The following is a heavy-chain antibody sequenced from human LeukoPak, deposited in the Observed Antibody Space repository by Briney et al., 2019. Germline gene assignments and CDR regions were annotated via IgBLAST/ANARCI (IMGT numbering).Heavy chain of an antibody. D-gene: IGHD5-12*01. CDR1: GLTFSGYA. Sequence: GGPLRFSCAASGLTFSGYAMSWVRKAPGKGLEGVSAISGSGGSTYYADSVKGRFTISRDNSKNTLYLQMNSLRAEDTAVYYCAKGRGYSGYDGGAFDYWGQGTLVTVSS. J-gene: IGHJ4*02. CDR2: ISGSGGST. CDR3: AKGRGYSGYDGGAFDY. V-gene: IGHV3-23*01.